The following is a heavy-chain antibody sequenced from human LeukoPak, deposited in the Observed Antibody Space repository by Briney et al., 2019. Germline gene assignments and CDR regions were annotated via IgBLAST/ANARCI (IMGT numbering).Heavy chain of an antibody. J-gene: IGHJ4*02. CDR3: AIIVGANTFDY. D-gene: IGHD1-26*01. CDR1: GYTFTSYY. V-gene: IGHV1-46*01. Sequence: ASVKVSCKASGYTFTSYYMHWVRQAPEQGLEWMGIINPSGGSTSYAQKFQGRVTMTRDTSTSTVYMELSSLRSEDTAVYYCAIIVGANTFDYWGQGTLVTVSS. CDR2: INPSGGST.